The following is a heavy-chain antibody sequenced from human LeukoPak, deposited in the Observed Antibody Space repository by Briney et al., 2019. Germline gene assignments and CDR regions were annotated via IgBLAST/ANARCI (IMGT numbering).Heavy chain of an antibody. CDR3: ARVSSSWYQDWYFDL. D-gene: IGHD6-13*01. Sequence: SETLSLTCTVSGGSISSYYWSWIRQPPGKGLQWIGYIYYSGSTNYNPSLKSRVTMSVDTSKNQFSLKLNSVTAADTAVYYCARVSSSWYQDWYFDLWGRGTLVTVSS. CDR1: GGSISSYY. CDR2: IYYSGST. V-gene: IGHV4-59*12. J-gene: IGHJ2*01.